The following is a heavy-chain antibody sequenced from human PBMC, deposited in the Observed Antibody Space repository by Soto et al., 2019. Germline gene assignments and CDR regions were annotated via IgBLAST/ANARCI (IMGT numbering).Heavy chain of an antibody. CDR3: ARLAYTSGFTFDY. Sequence: SETLSLTCTVSGGPISSDYWTWIRQPPGERLEWIGYIYYNGNTNYNSSLKSRVTISIDTSKNQFSLKLNSVTAADTAVYFCARLAYTSGFTFDYWGRGTLVTSPQ. J-gene: IGHJ4*02. CDR2: IYYNGNT. V-gene: IGHV4-59*01. D-gene: IGHD5-18*01. CDR1: GGPISSDY.